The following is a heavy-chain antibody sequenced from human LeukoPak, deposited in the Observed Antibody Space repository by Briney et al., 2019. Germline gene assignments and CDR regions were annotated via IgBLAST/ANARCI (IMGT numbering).Heavy chain of an antibody. CDR2: IDYSEST. Sequence: PSETLSLTCTVSGGSISSSRYYWGWIRQPPGKGLEWIGSIDYSESTYYNPSLKSRVPISVDPSKNQFSLKLSSVTAADTAVYYCARVQSRLSWFDPWGQGTLVTVSS. CDR1: GGSISSSRYY. CDR3: ARVQSRLSWFDP. J-gene: IGHJ5*02. V-gene: IGHV4-39*07.